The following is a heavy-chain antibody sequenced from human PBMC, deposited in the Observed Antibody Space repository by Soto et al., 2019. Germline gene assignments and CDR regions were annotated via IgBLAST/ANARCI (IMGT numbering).Heavy chain of an antibody. CDR2: IIPIFGTA. V-gene: IGHV1-69*13. D-gene: IGHD2-2*02. CDR3: ALSSTSCYNRYCWSDP. J-gene: IGHJ5*02. CDR1: GGTFSSYA. Sequence: GASVKVSCKASGGTFSSYAISWARQAPGQGLEWMGGIIPIFGTANYAQKFQGRVTITADESTSTAYMELSSLRSEDTAVYYCALSSTSCYNRYCWSDPWGQGTLVTLSS.